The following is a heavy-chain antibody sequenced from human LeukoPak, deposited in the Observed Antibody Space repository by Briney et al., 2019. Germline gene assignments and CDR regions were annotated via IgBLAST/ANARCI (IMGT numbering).Heavy chain of an antibody. Sequence: SETLSLTCAVYGGSFSGYYWSWIRQPPGKGLEWIGEINHSGSTNYNPSLKSRVTISVDTSKNQFSLKLSSVTAADTAVYYCARGLISLETYYYYMDVWGKGTTVTVSS. CDR1: GGSFSGYY. CDR3: ARGLISLETYYYYMDV. J-gene: IGHJ6*03. D-gene: IGHD3/OR15-3a*01. CDR2: INHSGST. V-gene: IGHV4-34*01.